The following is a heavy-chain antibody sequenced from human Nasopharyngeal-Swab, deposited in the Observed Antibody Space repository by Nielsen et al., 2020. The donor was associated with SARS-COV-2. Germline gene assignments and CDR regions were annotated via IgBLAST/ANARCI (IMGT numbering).Heavy chain of an antibody. J-gene: IGHJ4*02. CDR2: ISAYNGDT. CDR1: GYTFNSYG. V-gene: IGHV1-18*01. D-gene: IGHD3-10*01. CDR3: ASDAAYGSGSFVADY. Sequence: ASVKVSCKASGYTFNSYGISWVRQAPGQGLEWMGWISAYNGDTNYAQKLQGRVTMTTDTSTSTAYMELRSLGSDDTAVYYCASDAAYGSGSFVADYWGQGTLVTVSS.